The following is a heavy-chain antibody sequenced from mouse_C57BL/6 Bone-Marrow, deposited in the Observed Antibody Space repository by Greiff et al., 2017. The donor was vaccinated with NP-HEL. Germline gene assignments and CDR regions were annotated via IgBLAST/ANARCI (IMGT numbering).Heavy chain of an antibody. Sequence: QVTLKECGPGILQPSQTLSLTCSFSGFSLSTSNMGIGWIRQPSGKGLEWLAHIWWNDDKEYYPSLKSRLTILKETSNNQVFLKITSVDTADTATYYCAQMPIYYYGLWYFDVWGTGTTVTVSS. CDR2: IWWNDDK. D-gene: IGHD1-1*01. CDR1: GFSLSTSNMG. V-gene: IGHV8-5*01. CDR3: AQMPIYYYGLWYFDV. J-gene: IGHJ1*03.